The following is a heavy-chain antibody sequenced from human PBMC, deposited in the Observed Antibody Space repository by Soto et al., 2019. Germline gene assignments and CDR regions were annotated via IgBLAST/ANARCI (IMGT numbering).Heavy chain of an antibody. V-gene: IGHV5-10-1*01. J-gene: IGHJ6*02. CDR3: ASAAIAAAGSYYYYYYGMDV. CDR1: VYSFTSYW. Sequence: GESLKISCKGSVYSFTSYWISWVRQMPGKGLEWMGRIDPSDSYTNYSPSFQGHVTISADKSISTAYLQWSSLKASDTAMYYCASAAIAAAGSYYYYYYGMDVWGQGTTVTVSS. CDR2: IDPSDSYT. D-gene: IGHD6-13*01.